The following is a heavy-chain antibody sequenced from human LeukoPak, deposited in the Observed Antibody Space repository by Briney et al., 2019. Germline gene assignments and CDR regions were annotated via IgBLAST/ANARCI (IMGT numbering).Heavy chain of an antibody. Sequence: GGSLRLSCAASGFNFNGDGMRWVRQAPGKGLEWVSSIVADTYYADSVKGRFTISKDYSTNTLYLQMNGLRAEDTAVYFCTRGALYYFAQWGQGTPVTVSS. CDR3: TRGALYYFAQ. CDR2: IVADT. V-gene: IGHV3-23*01. J-gene: IGHJ4*02. CDR1: GFNFNGDG.